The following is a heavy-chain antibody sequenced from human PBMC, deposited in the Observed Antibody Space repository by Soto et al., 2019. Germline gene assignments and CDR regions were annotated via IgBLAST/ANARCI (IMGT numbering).Heavy chain of an antibody. CDR1: GFTVSSNY. CDR3: ARDLGHYYDSSGYP. J-gene: IGHJ5*02. Sequence: GGSLRLSCAASGFTVSSNYMSWVRQAPGKGLEWVSVIYSGGSTYYADSVKGRFTISRDNSKNTLYLQMNSLRAEDTAVYYCARDLGHYYDSSGYPWGQGTLVTVSS. CDR2: IYSGGST. D-gene: IGHD3-22*01. V-gene: IGHV3-66*01.